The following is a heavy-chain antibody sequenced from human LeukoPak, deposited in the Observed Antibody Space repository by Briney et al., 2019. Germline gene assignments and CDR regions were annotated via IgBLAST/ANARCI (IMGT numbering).Heavy chain of an antibody. CDR3: AREPLRLYCSGGSCSPTTADY. V-gene: IGHV1-18*01. CDR1: GGTFSSYA. Sequence: ASVKVSCKASGGTFSSYAISWVRQAPGQGLEWMGWISAYNGNTNYAQKLQGRVTMTTDTSTSTAYMELRSLRSDDTAVYYCAREPLRLYCSGGSCSPTTADYWGQGTLVTVSS. D-gene: IGHD2-15*01. CDR2: ISAYNGNT. J-gene: IGHJ4*02.